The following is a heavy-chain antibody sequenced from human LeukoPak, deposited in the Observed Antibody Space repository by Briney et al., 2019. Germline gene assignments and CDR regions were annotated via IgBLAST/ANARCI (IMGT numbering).Heavy chain of an antibody. CDR1: GFTFSSYA. CDR2: ISGSGGST. CDR3: AKDQGGSSSWYSKFDY. J-gene: IGHJ4*02. V-gene: IGHV3-23*01. D-gene: IGHD6-13*01. Sequence: GGSLRLSCAASGFTFSSYAMSWVRQAPGKGLEWVSAISGSGGSTYYADSVKGRFTISRDNSKNTLYLQMNSLRAEDTAVYYCAKDQGGSSSWYSKFDYWGQGTMVTVSS.